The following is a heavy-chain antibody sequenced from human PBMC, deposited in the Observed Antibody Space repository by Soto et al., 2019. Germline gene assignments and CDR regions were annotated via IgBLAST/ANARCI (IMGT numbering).Heavy chain of an antibody. Sequence: EVQLLESGGGLVQPGGSLRLSCAASGFTFSSYAMSWVRQAPGKGLEWVSAISGSGGSTYYADSVKGWFTISRDNSKNTLYLQMNSLRAEDTAVYYCAKDPVRITIFGVTPGAFDIWGQGTMVTVSS. CDR1: GFTFSSYA. CDR3: AKDPVRITIFGVTPGAFDI. CDR2: ISGSGGST. D-gene: IGHD3-3*01. J-gene: IGHJ3*02. V-gene: IGHV3-23*01.